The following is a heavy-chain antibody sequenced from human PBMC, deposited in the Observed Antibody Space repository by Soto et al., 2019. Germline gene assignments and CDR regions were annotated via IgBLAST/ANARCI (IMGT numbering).Heavy chain of an antibody. CDR1: GFSLSNARMG. D-gene: IGHD2-2*01. V-gene: IGHV2-26*01. CDR3: ARINFGLPSAILRWFDP. CDR2: IFSNDEK. Sequence: QVTLKESGPVLVKPTETLTLTCTVSGFSLSNARMGVSWIRQSPGKALEWLAHIFSNDEKSYSTTLKNRLTISKATSNSQVVLTMTNMDPVDPATYYCARINFGLPSAILRWFDPWGQGTLVTVSS. J-gene: IGHJ5*02.